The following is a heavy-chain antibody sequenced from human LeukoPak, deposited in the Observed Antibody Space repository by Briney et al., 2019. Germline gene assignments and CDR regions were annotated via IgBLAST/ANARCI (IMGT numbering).Heavy chain of an antibody. Sequence: GGSLRLSCAASGFTFSDRYMDWVRQAPGKGLEWVGRIRNKANSHTTEYAASVKGRFTVLRDDSENSLYLQMNSLKTEDTAVYYCARGSYSGYGVDYWGQGTLVTVSS. CDR2: IRNKANSHTT. J-gene: IGHJ4*02. CDR3: ARGSYSGYGVDY. D-gene: IGHD5-12*01. CDR1: GFTFSDRY. V-gene: IGHV3-72*01.